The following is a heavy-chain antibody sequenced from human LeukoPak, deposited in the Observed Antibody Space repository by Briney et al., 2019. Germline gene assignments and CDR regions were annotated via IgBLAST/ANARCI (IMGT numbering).Heavy chain of an antibody. CDR1: GFNFTDYY. CDR3: VKDFDGSGPGH. D-gene: IGHD3-22*01. J-gene: IGHJ4*02. Sequence: GGSLRLSCATSGFNFTDYYMSWVRQAPGRGLEWVSYISNAGRNTYDAESVKGRFTISRDNARKSLYLQMNSLRVEDTAMYYCVKDFDGSGPGHWGQGTLVTVSS. CDR2: ISNAGRNT. V-gene: IGHV3-11*01.